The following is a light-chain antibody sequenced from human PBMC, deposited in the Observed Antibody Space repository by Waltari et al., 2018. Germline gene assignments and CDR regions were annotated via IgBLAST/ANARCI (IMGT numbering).Light chain of an antibody. Sequence: SYELTQPPSVSVSPGQTASITCSGDKLGDKYACWYQQKPGQSPVLVIYQDSKRPSWIPGRFSGSNAGNTATLTISGTQAMDEADYYCQAWDSSTVVFGGGTKLTVL. CDR2: QDS. J-gene: IGLJ2*01. CDR3: QAWDSSTVV. V-gene: IGLV3-1*01. CDR1: KLGDKY.